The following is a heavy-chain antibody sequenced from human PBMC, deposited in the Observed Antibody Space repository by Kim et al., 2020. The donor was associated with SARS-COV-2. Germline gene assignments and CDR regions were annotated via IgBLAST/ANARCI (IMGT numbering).Heavy chain of an antibody. CDR2: IDPTASET. J-gene: IGHJ5*02. CDR1: GDNFSKMW. Sequence: GESLKISCQGSGDNFSKMWVTWVRRKPGNGLEYMGRIDPTASETMYSPSFEGHVTISADTSISTAYLQWSSLRASDTAVYYCARLEFYDDTYLAWGQGTLVTVSS. V-gene: IGHV5-10-1*01. CDR3: ARLEFYDDTYLA. D-gene: IGHD3-22*01.